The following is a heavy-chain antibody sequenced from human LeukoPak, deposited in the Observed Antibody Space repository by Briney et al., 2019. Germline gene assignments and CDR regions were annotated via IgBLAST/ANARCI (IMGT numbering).Heavy chain of an antibody. D-gene: IGHD3-10*01. CDR2: IIPFLDTT. J-gene: IGHJ6*02. V-gene: IGHV1-69*08. Sequence: SVKVSCKASGGTFSSFPISWVRQAPGQGLEWLGRIIPFLDTTSYAHKFQGRVKISADKSTSTAYREVRSLRSEDTAIYYCARASELGEWFGDLLDIWGQGTTVTVSS. CDR1: GGTFSSFP. CDR3: ARASELGEWFGDLLDI.